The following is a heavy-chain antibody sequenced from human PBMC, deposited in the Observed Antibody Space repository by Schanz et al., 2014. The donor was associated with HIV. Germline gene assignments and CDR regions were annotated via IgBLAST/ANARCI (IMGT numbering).Heavy chain of an antibody. D-gene: IGHD2-2*01. Sequence: QVPLVESGGGVVQPGRSLRLSCAASGFTFSSYAMHWVRPAPGKGLEWVAVISYDGSNKYYADSVKGRFTISRDNSKNTLYLQMNSLRAEDTAVYYCARDLGIVVVPATGAGMDVWGQGTTVTVSS. CDR1: GFTFSSYA. CDR2: ISYDGSNK. J-gene: IGHJ6*02. CDR3: ARDLGIVVVPATGAGMDV. V-gene: IGHV3-30-3*01.